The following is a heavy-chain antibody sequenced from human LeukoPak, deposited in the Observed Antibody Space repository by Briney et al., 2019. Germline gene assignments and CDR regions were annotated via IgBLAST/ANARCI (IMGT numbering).Heavy chain of an antibody. CDR1: GGTFSSYA. D-gene: IGHD6-13*01. CDR3: ARAPRVYSSSWYPPSYYYMDV. CDR2: IIPIFGTA. Sequence: EASVKVSCKASGGTFSSYAISWVRQAPGQGLEWMGGIIPIFGTANYAQKFQGRVTITTDESTSTAYMELSSLRSEDTAVYYCARAPRVYSSSWYPPSYYYMDVWGKGTTVTVSS. J-gene: IGHJ6*03. V-gene: IGHV1-69*05.